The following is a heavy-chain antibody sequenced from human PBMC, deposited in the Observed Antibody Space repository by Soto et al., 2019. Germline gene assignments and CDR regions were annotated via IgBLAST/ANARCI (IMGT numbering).Heavy chain of an antibody. D-gene: IGHD2-15*01. J-gene: IGHJ1*01. Sequence: QVQLVQSGAEVKKPGSSVKVSCKASGGTFSSYTISWVRQAPGQGLEWMGRIIPILGIANYAQKFQGRVTITADKSTSTGYMELSSLRSEDTAVYYCARDLSVVAATPQYFQHWGQGTLVTVSS. CDR3: ARDLSVVAATPQYFQH. CDR1: GGTFSSYT. V-gene: IGHV1-69*08. CDR2: IIPILGIA.